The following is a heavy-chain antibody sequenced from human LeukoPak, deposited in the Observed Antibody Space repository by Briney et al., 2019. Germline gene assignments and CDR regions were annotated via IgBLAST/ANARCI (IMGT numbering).Heavy chain of an antibody. D-gene: IGHD1-14*01. CDR2: TYYASQWSH. Sequence: SQTLSLTFAISGDSVSISGVAWNWIRQSPSRGLEWLGKTYYASQWSHEYALSVKSRITINPDTSKNQFSLQLNSVTPEDTAVYYCTRGRNSAFDYWGQGTLVTVSS. V-gene: IGHV6-1*01. CDR1: GDSVSISGVA. J-gene: IGHJ4*02. CDR3: TRGRNSAFDY.